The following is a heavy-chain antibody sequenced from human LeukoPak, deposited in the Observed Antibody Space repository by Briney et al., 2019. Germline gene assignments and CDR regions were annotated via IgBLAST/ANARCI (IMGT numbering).Heavy chain of an antibody. CDR1: GFTFSSYW. Sequence: PGGSLRLSCAASGFTFSSYWMSWVRQAPGKGLEWVANIKQDGSEKYYVDSVKGRFTISRDNAKNSLYLQMNSLRAEDTAVYYCAKGRYYNILTGYPRQYYFDYWGQGTLVTVSS. J-gene: IGHJ4*02. V-gene: IGHV3-7*01. D-gene: IGHD3-9*01. CDR2: IKQDGSEK. CDR3: AKGRYYNILTGYPRQYYFDY.